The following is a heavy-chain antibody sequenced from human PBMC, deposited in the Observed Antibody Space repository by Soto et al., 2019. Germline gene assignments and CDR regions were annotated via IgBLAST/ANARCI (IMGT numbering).Heavy chain of an antibody. CDR2: IYYNVNT. Sequence: SETLSLTCTVSGGSISSYYWSWIRQPPGKGLEWIGYIYYNVNTNYNPSLKSRVTISVDASKSQFYLKLRSVTAADTAVYSCARGMSEEQIFYYFDYWGQGALVTVSS. CDR1: GGSISSYY. J-gene: IGHJ4*02. V-gene: IGHV4-59*01. D-gene: IGHD3-9*01. CDR3: ARGMSEEQIFYYFDY.